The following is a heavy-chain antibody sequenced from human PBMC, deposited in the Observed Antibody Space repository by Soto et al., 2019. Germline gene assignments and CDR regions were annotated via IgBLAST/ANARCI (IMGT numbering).Heavy chain of an antibody. Sequence: PSETLSLTCTVSGGSISSGGYYWSWIRQHPGKGLEWIGYIYYSGSTYYNPSLKSRVTISVDTSKNQFSLKLSSVTAADTAVYYCARETTVTPYYFDYWGQGTLVTAPQ. D-gene: IGHD4-17*01. CDR2: IYYSGST. J-gene: IGHJ4*02. V-gene: IGHV4-31*03. CDR1: GGSISSGGYY. CDR3: ARETTVTPYYFDY.